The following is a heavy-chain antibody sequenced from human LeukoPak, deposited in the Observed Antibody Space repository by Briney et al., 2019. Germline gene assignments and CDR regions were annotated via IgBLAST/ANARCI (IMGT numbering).Heavy chain of an antibody. D-gene: IGHD6-19*01. CDR1: GGSISDYY. V-gene: IGHV4-59*01. Sequence: SETLSLTCTVSGGSISDYYWSWIRQPPGKGLEWIGYIYYSGTTNYNPSLKSRVTISADTSMNQFSLRLTSVTAADTAIYYCATDTTGGWYWFDPWGQGTLVTVSS. CDR3: ATDTTGGWYWFDP. J-gene: IGHJ5*02. CDR2: IYYSGTT.